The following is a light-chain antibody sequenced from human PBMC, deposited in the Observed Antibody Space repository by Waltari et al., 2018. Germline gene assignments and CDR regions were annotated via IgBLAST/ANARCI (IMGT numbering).Light chain of an antibody. CDR1: SSDIGDFNY. CDR3: SSYTDTNTLHVV. Sequence: SALPPPASVSGSPGQSITISCTGTSSDIGDFNYISWYQQHPGEGPKLIIYGVTKRPSGVSNRFSGSKSGNTASLTISGLQADDEAEYFCSSYTDTNTLHVVFGGGTKLSVL. V-gene: IGLV2-14*03. CDR2: GVT. J-gene: IGLJ2*01.